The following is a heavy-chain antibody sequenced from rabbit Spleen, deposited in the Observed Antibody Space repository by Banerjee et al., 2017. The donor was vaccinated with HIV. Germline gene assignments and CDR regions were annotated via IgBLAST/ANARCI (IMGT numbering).Heavy chain of an antibody. Sequence: EESGGDLVQPEGSLTLTCKVSGFDFSSGAMCWVRQAPGKGPECIACIYNGDGSTDYASWVNGRFTISKTSSTTLTLQMTSLTAADTATYFCAREDVGGSISLWGQGTLVTV. CDR2: IYNGDGST. J-gene: IGHJ3*01. CDR1: GFDFSSGA. CDR3: AREDVGGSISL. D-gene: IGHD1-1*01. V-gene: IGHV1S47*01.